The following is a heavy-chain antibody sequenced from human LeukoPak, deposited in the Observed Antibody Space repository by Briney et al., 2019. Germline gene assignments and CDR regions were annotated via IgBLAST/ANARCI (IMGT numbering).Heavy chain of an antibody. CDR3: PKGCASTSCYTSEC. Sequence: GGSLRLSCAASGFTFSSYAMSWVRQAPGRGLELVSTISGSGDSTYYADSVKGRFTISRDNSKNTLDLQMNSLRPEDTAVYYCPKGCASTSCYTSECWGQGTLVTVSS. D-gene: IGHD2-2*02. CDR1: GFTFSSYA. J-gene: IGHJ4*02. CDR2: ISGSGDST. V-gene: IGHV3-23*01.